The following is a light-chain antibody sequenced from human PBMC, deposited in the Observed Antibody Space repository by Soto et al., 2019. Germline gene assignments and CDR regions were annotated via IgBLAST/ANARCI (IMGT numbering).Light chain of an antibody. CDR2: EVT. CDR1: SNDVGIYNY. J-gene: IGLJ3*02. CDR3: SSYTISSTWV. V-gene: IGLV2-14*01. Sequence: QSALTQPASVSGSPGQSITISCTGTSNDVGIYNYVSWYQQHPGKAPKLMICEVTNRPSGVSDRFSGSKSDNTASLTISGLQAEDEADYYCSSYTISSTWVFGGGTKLTVL.